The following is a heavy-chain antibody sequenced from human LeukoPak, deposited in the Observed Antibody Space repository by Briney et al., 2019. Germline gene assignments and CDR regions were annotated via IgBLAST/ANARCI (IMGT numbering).Heavy chain of an antibody. Sequence: GGSLRLSCAASGFSFSDYNINWVRQAPGKGLEWVSSISGSSSHIHYADSVKGRFTISRDNAKNSLYLQMNSLRAEDTAVYYCARDVLAADVFYYYYYMDVWGKGTTVTVSS. CDR1: GFSFSDYN. CDR3: ARDVLAADVFYYYYYMDV. V-gene: IGHV3-21*01. CDR2: ISGSSSHI. J-gene: IGHJ6*03. D-gene: IGHD2-15*01.